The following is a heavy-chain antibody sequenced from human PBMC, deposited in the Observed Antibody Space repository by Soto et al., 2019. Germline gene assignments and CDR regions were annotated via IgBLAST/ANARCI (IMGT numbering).Heavy chain of an antibody. CDR1: GYTFTSYG. V-gene: IGHV1-18*01. D-gene: IGHD2-2*01. CDR3: ARDIVVVPAAVWYYYYGMDV. Sequence: QVQLVQSGAEVKKPGASVKVSCKASGYTFTSYGISWVRQAPGQGLEWMGWISAYNGNTNYAQKLQGRVTMTTDTSXXTXYTXLRSLRSDDTAVYYCARDIVVVPAAVWYYYYGMDVWGQGTTVTVSS. J-gene: IGHJ6*02. CDR2: ISAYNGNT.